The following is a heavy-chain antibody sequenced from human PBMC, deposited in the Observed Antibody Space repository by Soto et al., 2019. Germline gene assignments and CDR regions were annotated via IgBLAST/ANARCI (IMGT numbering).Heavy chain of an antibody. CDR2: IYHSGST. D-gene: IGHD6-6*01. J-gene: IGHJ6*01. CDR3: ARRIAARIDGMDV. CDR1: GGSISSSNC. V-gene: IGHV4-4*02. Sequence: PSETLSLTCAVSGGSISSSNCWSWVRQPPGKGLEWIGEIYHSGSTNYNPSLKSRVAISVDKSKNQFSLKLSSVTAADTAVYYCARRIAARIDGMDVWGQGTTVTV.